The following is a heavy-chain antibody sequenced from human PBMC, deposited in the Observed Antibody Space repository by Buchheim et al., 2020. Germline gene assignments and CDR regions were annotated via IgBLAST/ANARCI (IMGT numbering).Heavy chain of an antibody. Sequence: QLPLQESGPGLVKPSETLSLPCTVSGGSISSSSYYWGWIRQPPGKGLEWIGSIYSSGSTYYNPSLKSRVTISVDTSKNQFSLKLSSVTAADTAVYYGARQSGSYRYFDYWGQGTL. CDR1: GGSISSSSYY. CDR3: ARQSGSYRYFDY. CDR2: IYSSGST. D-gene: IGHD1-26*01. V-gene: IGHV4-39*01. J-gene: IGHJ4*02.